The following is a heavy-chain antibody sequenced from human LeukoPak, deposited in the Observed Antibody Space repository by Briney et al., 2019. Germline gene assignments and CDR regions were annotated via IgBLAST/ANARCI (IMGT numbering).Heavy chain of an antibody. D-gene: IGHD3-10*01. CDR3: ARRGNYYGSGSYTSDAFDI. J-gene: IGHJ3*02. CDR2: MNPNSGNT. CDR1: GYTFTSYD. V-gene: IGHV1-8*03. Sequence: ASVKVSCKASGYTFTSYDMNWVRQATGQGLEWMGWMNPNSGNTGYAQKFQGRVTITRNTSISTAYMELSSLRSDDTAVYYCARRGNYYGSGSYTSDAFDIWGQGTMVPVSS.